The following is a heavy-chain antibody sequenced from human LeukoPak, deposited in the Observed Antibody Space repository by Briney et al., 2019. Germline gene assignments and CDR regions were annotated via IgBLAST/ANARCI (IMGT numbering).Heavy chain of an antibody. CDR2: IKQDGSQK. CDR1: GFTFSSYE. Sequence: PGGSLRLSCAASGFTFSSYEMNWVRQAPGKGLEWVANIKQDGSQKYYVDSVKGRFTISRDNAKNSLYLQMNSLRVEDTAIYYCARGADFWKDWGQGALVTVSS. J-gene: IGHJ4*02. CDR3: ARGADFWKD. D-gene: IGHD3-3*01. V-gene: IGHV3-7*01.